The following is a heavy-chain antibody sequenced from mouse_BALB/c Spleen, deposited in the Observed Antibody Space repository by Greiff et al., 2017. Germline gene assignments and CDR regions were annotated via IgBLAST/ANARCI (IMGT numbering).Heavy chain of an antibody. CDR2: ISSGSSTT. V-gene: IGHV5-17*02. CDR3: GRYPHLAY. J-gene: IGHJ3*01. CDR1: GFTFSGFG. Sequence: EVKVEESGGGLVQPGGSRKLSCAASGFTFSGFGMHWVRQAPEKGLEWVANISSGSSTTNYADTVKGRFTISRDHPKNTLYLQVTSLRSEDTAMYYCGRYPHLAYWGQGTLVTVSA.